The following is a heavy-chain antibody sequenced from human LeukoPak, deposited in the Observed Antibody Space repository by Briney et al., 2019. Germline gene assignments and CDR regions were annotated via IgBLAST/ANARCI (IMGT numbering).Heavy chain of an antibody. Sequence: GGSLRLSCAASGFTFNDHYMDWVRQAPGKGLEWVGRTRKKGNSFTTEYAASVRRRFTISRDDSKNSLYLQMNSLKTEHTAVYYCARGDDYNPRSFDYWGQGTLVTVSS. J-gene: IGHJ4*02. CDR2: TRKKGNSFTT. V-gene: IGHV3-72*01. D-gene: IGHD5-24*01. CDR1: GFTFNDHY. CDR3: ARGDDYNPRSFDY.